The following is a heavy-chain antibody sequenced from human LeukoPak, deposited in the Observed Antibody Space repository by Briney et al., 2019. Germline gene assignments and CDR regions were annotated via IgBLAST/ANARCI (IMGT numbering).Heavy chain of an antibody. D-gene: IGHD5-18*01. CDR3: ARDGYSYGYFDP. J-gene: IGHJ5*02. V-gene: IGHV1-2*02. CDR2: INPNSGGT. CDR1: GYTFTGYY. Sequence: ASVKVSCKASGYTFTGYYMHWVRQAPGQGLEWMGWINPNSGGTNYAQKFQGRVTMTRDTSISTAYMELSRLRADDTAVYYCARDGYSYGYFDPWGQGTLVTVSS.